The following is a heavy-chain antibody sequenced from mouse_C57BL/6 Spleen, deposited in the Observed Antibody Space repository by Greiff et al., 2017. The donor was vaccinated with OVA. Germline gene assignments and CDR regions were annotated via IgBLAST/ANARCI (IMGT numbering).Heavy chain of an antibody. J-gene: IGHJ4*01. V-gene: IGHV1-59*01. CDR1: GYTFTSYW. Sequence: VQLQQPGAELVRPGTSVKLSCKASGYTFTSYWMHWVKQRPGQGLEWIGVIDPSDSYTNYNQKFKGKATLTVDTSSSTAYMQLSSLTSEDSAVYYCARAYYGSSYYAMDYWGQGTSVTVSS. D-gene: IGHD1-1*01. CDR3: ARAYYGSSYYAMDY. CDR2: IDPSDSYT.